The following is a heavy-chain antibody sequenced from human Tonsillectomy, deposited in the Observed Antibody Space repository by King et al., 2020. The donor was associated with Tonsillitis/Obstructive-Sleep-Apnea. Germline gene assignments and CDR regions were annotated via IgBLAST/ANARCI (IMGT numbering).Heavy chain of an antibody. Sequence: VQLVESGGGLIQPGGSLRLSCAASGFTVSSNYMNWVRQAPGKGLEWVSVMYSGGSTYYADSVKGRFTISRDNSKNPLYLQMNSLRAEDTAVYYCARDEGVYYMDVWGIGTTVTVSS. V-gene: IGHV3-53*01. J-gene: IGHJ6*03. CDR2: MYSGGST. CDR1: GFTVSSNY. CDR3: ARDEGVYYMDV.